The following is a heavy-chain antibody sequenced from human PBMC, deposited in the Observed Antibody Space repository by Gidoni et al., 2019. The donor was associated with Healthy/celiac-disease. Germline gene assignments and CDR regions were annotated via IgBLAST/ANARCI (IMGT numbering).Heavy chain of an antibody. Sequence: QVQLQESGPGLVKPSETLSLTCTVSGGSISSYYWSWIRQPPGKGLEWIGYIYYSGSTISVDTSKNQFSLKLSSVTAADTAVYYCARGQGRWDHYYYYGMDVWGQGTTVTVSS. J-gene: IGHJ6*02. D-gene: IGHD1-26*01. CDR2: IYYSGS. CDR1: GGSISSYY. V-gene: IGHV4-59*01. CDR3: ARGQGRWDHYYYYGMDV.